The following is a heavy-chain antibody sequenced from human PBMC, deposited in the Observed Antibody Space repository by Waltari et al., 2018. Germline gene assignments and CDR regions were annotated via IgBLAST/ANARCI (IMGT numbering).Heavy chain of an antibody. Sequence: EVQLVQSGAEVKKPGESLKISCKGSGYSFTSYWIGWVRQMPGKGLEGMGIYHPGDPATGSCPSVQGRVTISADKAISTAYLQWSSLKASDTAMYYCARTEGYGSGSFGWFDPWGQGTLVTVSS. J-gene: IGHJ5*02. D-gene: IGHD3-10*01. CDR2: YHPGDPAT. CDR1: GYSFTSYW. CDR3: ARTEGYGSGSFGWFDP. V-gene: IGHV5-51*01.